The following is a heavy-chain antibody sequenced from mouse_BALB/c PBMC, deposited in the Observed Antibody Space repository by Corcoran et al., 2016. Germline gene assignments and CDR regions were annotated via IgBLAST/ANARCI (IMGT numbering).Heavy chain of an antibody. CDR1: GYSITSGYY. CDR2: ISYDGSN. Sequence: DVQLQESGPGLVKPSQSLSLTCSVTGYSITSGYYWNWIRQFPGNKLEWMGYISYDGSNNYNPSLKNRISITRDTSKNQFFLKLNSVTTEDTATYYCAKANVTYYAMDYWGQGTSVTVSS. V-gene: IGHV3-6*02. J-gene: IGHJ4*01. D-gene: IGHD4-1*01. CDR3: AKANVTYYAMDY.